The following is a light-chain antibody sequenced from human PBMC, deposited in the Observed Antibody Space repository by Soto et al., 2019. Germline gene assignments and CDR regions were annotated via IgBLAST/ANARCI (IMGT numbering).Light chain of an antibody. CDR2: AAS. CDR3: QRYYSYPHS. J-gene: IGKJ1*01. Sequence: AIRMTQSPSSFSASTGDRVTITCRASQGISSYLAWYQQKPGKAPKPLIYAASTLQSGVLSRFSGSGSGTGFTLTISCLQAEDFATYYCQRYYSYPHSFGQGTKVEIK. CDR1: QGISSY. V-gene: IGKV1-8*01.